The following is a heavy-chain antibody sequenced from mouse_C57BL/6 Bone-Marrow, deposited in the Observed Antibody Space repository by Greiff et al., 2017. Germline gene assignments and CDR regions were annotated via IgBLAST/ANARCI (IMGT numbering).Heavy chain of an antibody. D-gene: IGHD1-1*01. CDR3: ARKYYYGSSYVPMDY. Sequence: QVQLQQPGAELVKPGASVKMSCKASGYTFTSYWITWVKQRPGQGLEWIGDIYPGSGSTNYNEKFKSKATLTVDTSSSTAYMQLSSLTSEDSAVYYCARKYYYGSSYVPMDYWGQGTSVTVSS. CDR1: GYTFTSYW. J-gene: IGHJ4*01. CDR2: IYPGSGST. V-gene: IGHV1-55*01.